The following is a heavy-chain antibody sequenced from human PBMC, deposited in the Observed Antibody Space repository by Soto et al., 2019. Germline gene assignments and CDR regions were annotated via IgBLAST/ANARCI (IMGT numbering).Heavy chain of an antibody. CDR1: GGSIGSYH. CDR3: ARHSGVSGTLSYYFDH. J-gene: IGHJ4*02. D-gene: IGHD1-26*01. CDR2: IHYSGIT. Sequence: SETLSLTCTVSGGSIGSYHWSWIRQPPGKGLEWIGYIHYSGITNYNPSIKSRVTISVDTSKNQFSLKLSSVTAADTAVYYCARHSGVSGTLSYYFDHWGQGTLVTVS. V-gene: IGHV4-59*08.